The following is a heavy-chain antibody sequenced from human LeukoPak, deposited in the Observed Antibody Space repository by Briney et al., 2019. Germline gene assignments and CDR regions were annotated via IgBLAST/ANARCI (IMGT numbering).Heavy chain of an antibody. CDR3: ARQTQRVSYFDY. V-gene: IGHV4-39*01. D-gene: IGHD3-16*02. Sequence: SETLSLTCTVSGGSISSSNYYWGWIRQPPGRGLEWIGIIYYAGSTYYNPSLRSPVTISVDTSKNQFFLKLTSVTAADTAVYYCARQTQRVSYFDYWGQGILVTVSS. J-gene: IGHJ4*02. CDR1: GGSISSSNYY. CDR2: IYYAGST.